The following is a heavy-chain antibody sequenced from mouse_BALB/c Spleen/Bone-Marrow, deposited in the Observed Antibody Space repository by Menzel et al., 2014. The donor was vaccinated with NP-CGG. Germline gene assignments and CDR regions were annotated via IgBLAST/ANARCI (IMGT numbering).Heavy chain of an antibody. Sequence: LQESGAELVRPGTSVKVSCKASGYAFTDYLMEWLKQRPGQGLEWIGVINPGSGSTNYNEKFKDKATLTADKSSSTAYMQLSSLTSDDSAVYFCVRYDGYFDYWGQGTILTVSS. J-gene: IGHJ2*01. CDR1: GYAFTDYL. V-gene: IGHV1-54*01. CDR3: VRYDGYFDY. D-gene: IGHD2-3*01. CDR2: INPGSGST.